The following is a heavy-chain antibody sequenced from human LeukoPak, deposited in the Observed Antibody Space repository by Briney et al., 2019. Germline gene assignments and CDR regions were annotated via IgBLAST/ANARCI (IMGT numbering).Heavy chain of an antibody. J-gene: IGHJ4*02. D-gene: IGHD2-2*01. CDR2: INSDGGST. CDR3: VKGYCSSISCYGDY. Sequence: GGSLRLSCSASGFTFRNYVMHWVRQAPGKGLEFVSGINSDGGSTYYADSVKGRFTISRDNSKNTLYLQMSSLRAEDTAVYYCVKGYCSSISCYGDYWGQGTLVTVSS. V-gene: IGHV3-64D*09. CDR1: GFTFRNYV.